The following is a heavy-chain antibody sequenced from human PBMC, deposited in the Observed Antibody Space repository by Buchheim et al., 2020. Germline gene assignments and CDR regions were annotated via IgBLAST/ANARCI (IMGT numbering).Heavy chain of an antibody. Sequence: QVQLVESGGGVVQPGRSLRLSCAASGFTFSSYGMHWVRQAPGKGLEWVAVISYDGSNKYYADSVKGRFTISRDNSKNTLYLQMNSLRAEDTAVYYCRAARPRGVDYWGQGTL. CDR1: GFTFSSYG. CDR3: RAARPRGVDY. V-gene: IGHV3-30*03. CDR2: ISYDGSNK. D-gene: IGHD6-6*01. J-gene: IGHJ4*02.